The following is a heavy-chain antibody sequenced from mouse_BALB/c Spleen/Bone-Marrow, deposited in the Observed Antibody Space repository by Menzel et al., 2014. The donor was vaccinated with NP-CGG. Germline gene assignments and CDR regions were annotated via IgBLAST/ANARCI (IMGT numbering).Heavy chain of an antibody. CDR3: ARDYYGSSYAMDY. CDR2: ISSGGSYT. V-gene: IGHV5-9-4*01. J-gene: IGHJ4*01. CDR1: GFTFSSYA. D-gene: IGHD1-1*01. Sequence: EVKLMESGGGLVKPGGSLKLSCAASGFTFSSYAMSWVRQSPEKRLEWVAEISSGGSYTYYPDTVTGRFTISRDNAKNTLYLEMSSLRSEDTAMYYCARDYYGSSYAMDYWGQGTSVTVSS.